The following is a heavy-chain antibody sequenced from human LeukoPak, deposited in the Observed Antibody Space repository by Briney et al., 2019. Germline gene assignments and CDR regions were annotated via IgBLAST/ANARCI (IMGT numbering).Heavy chain of an antibody. CDR1: GFTVSSNY. V-gene: IGHV3-53*01. D-gene: IGHD3-3*01. CDR2: IYSGGST. J-gene: IGHJ4*02. Sequence: GGSLRLSCAASGFTVSSNYMSWVRQAPGEGLEWVSVIYSGGSTYYADSVKGRFTISRDNSKNTLYLQMNSLRAEDTAVYYCARVMSYDFWSAYYFDYWGQGTLVTVSS. CDR3: ARVMSYDFWSAYYFDY.